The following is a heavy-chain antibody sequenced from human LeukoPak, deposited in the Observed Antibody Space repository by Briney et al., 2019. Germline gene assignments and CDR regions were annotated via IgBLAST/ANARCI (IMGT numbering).Heavy chain of an antibody. CDR3: ARGRIEKRLSAYYFDY. CDR1: GGSFSGYY. V-gene: IGHV4-34*01. D-gene: IGHD3-16*02. J-gene: IGHJ4*02. CDR2: INHSGST. Sequence: SETLSLTCAVYGGSFSGYYWSWIRQPPGKGLEWIGEINHSGSTNYNPSLKSRVTISVDTSKNQFSLKLGSVTAADTAVYYCARGRIEKRLSAYYFDYWGQGTLVTVSS.